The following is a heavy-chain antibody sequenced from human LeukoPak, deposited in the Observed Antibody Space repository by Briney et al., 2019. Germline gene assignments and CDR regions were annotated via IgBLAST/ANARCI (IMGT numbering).Heavy chain of an antibody. CDR2: IIPIFGTA. D-gene: IGHD3-22*01. J-gene: IGHJ6*03. V-gene: IGHV1-69*13. CDR1: GYTFTSYG. CDR3: GANYDSSGYYSLYYYYYMDV. Sequence: SVKVSCKASGYTFTSYGISWVRQAPGQGLEWMGGIIPIFGTANYAQKFQGRVTITADESTSTAYMELSSLRSEDTAVYYCGANYDSSGYYSLYYYYYMDVWGKGTTVTISS.